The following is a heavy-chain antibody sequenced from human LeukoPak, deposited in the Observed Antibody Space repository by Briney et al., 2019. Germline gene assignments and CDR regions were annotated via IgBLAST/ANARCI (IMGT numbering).Heavy chain of an antibody. CDR3: ARHGRTVSSSWYNWFDP. CDR1: GYTFTGYY. Sequence: ASVKVSCKASGYTFTGYYMHWVRQAPGQGLEWMGWINPNSGGTNYAQKFQGRVTMTRDTSISTAYMELSRLRSDDTAVYYCARHGRTVSSSWYNWFDPWGQGTLVTVSS. D-gene: IGHD6-13*01. V-gene: IGHV1-2*02. J-gene: IGHJ5*02. CDR2: INPNSGGT.